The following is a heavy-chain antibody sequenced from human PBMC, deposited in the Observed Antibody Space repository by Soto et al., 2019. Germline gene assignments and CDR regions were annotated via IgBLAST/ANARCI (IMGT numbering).Heavy chain of an antibody. CDR3: ARGRLISLYYFDY. CDR2: ISYDGSNK. Sequence: QPGGSLRLSCAASGFTFSSYAMHWVRQAPGKGLEWVAVISYDGSNKYYADSVKGRFTISRDNAKNSLYLQMNSLRAEDTAVYYCARGRLISLYYFDYWGQGTLLTVSS. J-gene: IGHJ4*02. V-gene: IGHV3-30*14. CDR1: GFTFSSYA. D-gene: IGHD2-15*01.